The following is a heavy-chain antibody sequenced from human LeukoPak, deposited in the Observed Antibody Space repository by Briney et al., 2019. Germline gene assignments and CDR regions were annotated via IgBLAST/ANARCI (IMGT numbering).Heavy chain of an antibody. D-gene: IGHD1-1*01. Sequence: SETLSLTCAVYGGSSSGYYWSWIRQPPGKGLEWIGEINHSGSTNYNPSLKSRVTMSIDTSKSQFSLNLSSVTAADTAVYYCARVRTRASDFDCWGQGILVTVSS. J-gene: IGHJ4*02. CDR3: ARVRTRASDFDC. CDR2: INHSGST. CDR1: GGSSSGYY. V-gene: IGHV4-34*01.